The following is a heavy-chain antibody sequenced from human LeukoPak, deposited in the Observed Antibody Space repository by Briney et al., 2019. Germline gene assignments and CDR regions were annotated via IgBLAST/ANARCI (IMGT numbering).Heavy chain of an antibody. D-gene: IGHD1-20*01. V-gene: IGHV3-23*01. CDR3: AKRWGITGTTYFDL. CDR2: ISGSGGST. J-gene: IGHJ2*01. Sequence: GGSPRLSCAASGFTFSSYAMSWVRQAPGKGLEWVSSISGSGGSTYYADSVKGRFTISRDNSKNTLYLQMNSLRAEDTAVYYCAKRWGITGTTYFDLWGRGTLVTVS. CDR1: GFTFSSYA.